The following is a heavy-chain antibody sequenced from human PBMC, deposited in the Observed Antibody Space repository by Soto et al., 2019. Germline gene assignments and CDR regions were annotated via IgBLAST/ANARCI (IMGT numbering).Heavy chain of an antibody. J-gene: IGHJ2*01. CDR2: IHNTGNT. CDR1: GASISSGDYY. D-gene: IGHD4-4*01. V-gene: IGHV4-31*03. Sequence: QVQLQESGPGLVKPSQTLSLTCTVSGASISSGDYYCSWIRQYPGKGLEWIGYIHNTGNTYYDPALNCRVSMSMDTSSNQFALQLYSVIAADKAVYYCARTTTRVTRPSDIGVWGRGSLVAISS. CDR3: ARTTTRVTRPSDIGV.